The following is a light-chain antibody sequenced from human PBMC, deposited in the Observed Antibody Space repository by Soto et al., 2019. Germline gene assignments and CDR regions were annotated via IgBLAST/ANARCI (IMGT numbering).Light chain of an antibody. Sequence: QSVLTQPPSASGSPGQSVTISCTGTNSDVGAYDYVSWYQQHPGKAPKLIIYEVTKRPSGVPNRFSGSKSGNTASLTVSGLQAEDEGDYHCSSYAGSGTYVVFGGGTKLTVL. CDR3: SSYAGSGTYVV. CDR1: NSDVGAYDY. J-gene: IGLJ2*01. CDR2: EVT. V-gene: IGLV2-8*01.